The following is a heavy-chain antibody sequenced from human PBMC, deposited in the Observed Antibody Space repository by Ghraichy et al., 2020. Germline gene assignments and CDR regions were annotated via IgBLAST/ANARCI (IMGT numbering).Heavy chain of an antibody. CDR2: ISSSSTT. CDR1: GFTFNTYT. CDR3: TRGLCSDDSCYLYYAMDV. V-gene: IGHV3-48*02. Sequence: GGSLRLSCAASGFTFNTYTMNWVRQAPGKGLEWVSYISSSSTTYYADSVKGRFTISRDNAKNSLYLQMNSLRDEDTAVYYCTRGLCSDDSCYLYYAMDVWGQGTTVTVSS. D-gene: IGHD2-15*01. J-gene: IGHJ6*02.